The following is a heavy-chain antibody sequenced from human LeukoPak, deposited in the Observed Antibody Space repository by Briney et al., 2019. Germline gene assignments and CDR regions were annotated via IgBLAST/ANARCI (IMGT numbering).Heavy chain of an antibody. D-gene: IGHD6-19*01. V-gene: IGHV4-39*01. CDR2: IYYSGST. J-gene: IGHJ5*02. CDR3: ASGPVAGTRGWLDP. Sequence: PSETLSLTCTVSGGSISSSSYYWGWIRQPPGKGLEWIGSIYYSGSTYYNPSLKSRVTISVDTSKNQFSLKLSSVTAADTAVYYCASGPVAGTRGWLDPWGQGTLVTVSS. CDR1: GGSISSSSYY.